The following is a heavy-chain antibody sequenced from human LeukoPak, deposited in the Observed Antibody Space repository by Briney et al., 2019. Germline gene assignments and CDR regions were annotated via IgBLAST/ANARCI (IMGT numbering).Heavy chain of an antibody. CDR2: ISAGAVSI. D-gene: IGHD6-19*01. Sequence: QSGGSLRLSCATSGFTFSNYAMNWVRQAPGKGLEWVSVISAGAVSIYYADSVKGRFTISRDNAKNSLYLQMNSLRAEDTAVYYCARDVRSSGWYYLSGDGMDVWGQGTTVTVSS. J-gene: IGHJ6*02. V-gene: IGHV3-23*01. CDR1: GFTFSNYA. CDR3: ARDVRSSGWYYLSGDGMDV.